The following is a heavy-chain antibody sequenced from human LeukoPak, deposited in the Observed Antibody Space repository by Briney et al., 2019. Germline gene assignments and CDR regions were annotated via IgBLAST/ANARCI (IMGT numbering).Heavy chain of an antibody. V-gene: IGHV4-4*07. CDR1: GGSISDNY. D-gene: IGHD5-12*01. J-gene: IGHJ6*02. CDR2: IYTSGST. Sequence: SETLSLTCTVSGGSISDNYWSWIRQPAGKGLEWIGRIYTSGSTNYNPSLKTRLAMSVDTSKNQFSLKLSSVTAADTAVYYCGGATGNYYAMDVWGQGTTVTASS. CDR3: GGATGNYYAMDV.